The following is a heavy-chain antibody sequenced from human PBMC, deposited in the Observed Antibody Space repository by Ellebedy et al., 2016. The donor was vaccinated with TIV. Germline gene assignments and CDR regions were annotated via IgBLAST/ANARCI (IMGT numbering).Heavy chain of an antibody. V-gene: IGHV4-61*02. D-gene: IGHD3-3*01. J-gene: IGHJ2*01. CDR2: IYTSGST. CDR3: ARRNLGFTIFGVVIKTNSYFDL. Sequence: SETLSLXXTVSGGSVSSGSYYWSWTRQPAGKGLEWIGRIYTSGSTNYNPSLKSRVTISVDTSKNQFSLKLSSVTAADTAVYYCARRNLGFTIFGVVIKTNSYFDLWGRGTLVTVSS. CDR1: GGSVSSGSYY.